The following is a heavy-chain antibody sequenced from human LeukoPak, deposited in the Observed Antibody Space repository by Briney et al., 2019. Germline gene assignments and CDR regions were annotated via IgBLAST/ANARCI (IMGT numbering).Heavy chain of an antibody. V-gene: IGHV4-38-2*01. Sequence: PSETLSLTCAVSGYSISSGYYWGWIRQPPGKGLEWIGSIYHSGSTYYNPSLKSRVTISVDTSKNQLSLKLSSVTAADTAVYYCARYDFWSGYYGYDAFDIWGQGTMVTVSS. CDR2: IYHSGST. CDR1: GYSISSGYY. J-gene: IGHJ3*02. CDR3: ARYDFWSGYYGYDAFDI. D-gene: IGHD3-3*01.